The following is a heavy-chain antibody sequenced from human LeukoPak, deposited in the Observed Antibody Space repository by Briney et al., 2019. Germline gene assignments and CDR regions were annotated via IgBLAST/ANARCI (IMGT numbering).Heavy chain of an antibody. CDR3: ARSRLRITMIVSDY. J-gene: IGHJ4*02. D-gene: IGHD3-22*01. CDR1: GYTLTGYF. Sequence: ASVKVSCKASGYTLTGYFMHWVRQAPGQGLEGMGWINPNSGGTNYAQKFQGRVTMTRDTSISTAYMELSRLRSDDTAVYYCARSRLRITMIVSDYWGQGTLVTVSS. V-gene: IGHV1-2*02. CDR2: INPNSGGT.